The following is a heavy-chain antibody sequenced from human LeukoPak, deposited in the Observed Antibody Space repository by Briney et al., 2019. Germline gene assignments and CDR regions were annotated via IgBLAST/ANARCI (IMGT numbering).Heavy chain of an antibody. CDR1: GFTFSTYS. Sequence: GGSLRLSCAASGFTFSTYSMNWVRQAPGKGLEWVSSIGGSSTSIYYADSVKGRFTISRDNAKSSLYLQMNSLRAEDAAVYYCARELGGDYGEAFDIWAKGQWSPSL. CDR3: ARELGGDYGEAFDI. D-gene: IGHD4-17*01. J-gene: IGHJ3*02. V-gene: IGHV3-21*01. CDR2: IGGSSTSI.